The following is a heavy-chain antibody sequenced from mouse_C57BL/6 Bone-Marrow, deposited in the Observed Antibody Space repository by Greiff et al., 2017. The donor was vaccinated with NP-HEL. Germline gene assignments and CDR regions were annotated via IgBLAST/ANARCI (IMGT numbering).Heavy chain of an antibody. Sequence: QVQLQQSGPGLVAPSQSLSITCTVSGFSLTSYGVHWVRQPPGKGLEWLVVIWSDGSTTYNSALKSRLSISKDNSKSQVFLKMNSLQTDDTAMYYCARQRGIYYDYDFYAMDYWGQGTSVTVSS. V-gene: IGHV2-6-1*01. D-gene: IGHD2-4*01. CDR2: IWSDGST. CDR3: ARQRGIYYDYDFYAMDY. J-gene: IGHJ4*01. CDR1: GFSLTSYG.